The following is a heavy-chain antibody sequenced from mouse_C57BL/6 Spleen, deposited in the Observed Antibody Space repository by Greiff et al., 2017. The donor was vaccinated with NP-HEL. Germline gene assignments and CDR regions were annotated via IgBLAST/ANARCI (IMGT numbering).Heavy chain of an antibody. CDR1: GFTFSSYA. CDR3: ARVGGGWYFDV. CDR2: ISDGGSYT. V-gene: IGHV5-4*03. J-gene: IGHJ1*03. D-gene: IGHD4-1*01. Sequence: DVMLVESGGGLVKPGGSLKLSCAASGFTFSSYAMSWVRQTPEKRLEWVATISDGGSYTYYPDNVKGRFTISRDNAKNNLYLQMSHLKSEDTAMYYCARVGGGWYFDVWGTGTTVTVSS.